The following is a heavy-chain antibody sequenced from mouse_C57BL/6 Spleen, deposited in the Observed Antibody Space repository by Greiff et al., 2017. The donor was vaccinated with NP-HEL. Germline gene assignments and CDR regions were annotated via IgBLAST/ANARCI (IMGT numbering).Heavy chain of an antibody. D-gene: IGHD1-1*01. CDR1: GYTFTSYG. J-gene: IGHJ1*03. Sequence: QVQLQQSGAELARPGASVKLSCKASGYTFTSYGISWVKQRTGQGLEWIGEIYPRSGNTYYNEKFKGKATLTADKSSSTAYMELRSLTSEDSAVYFCARDGHYYGSSYWYFDVWGTGTTVTVSS. CDR3: ARDGHYYGSSYWYFDV. CDR2: IYPRSGNT. V-gene: IGHV1-81*01.